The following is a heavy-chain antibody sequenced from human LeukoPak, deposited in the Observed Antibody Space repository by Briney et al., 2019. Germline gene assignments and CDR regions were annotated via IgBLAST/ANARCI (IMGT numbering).Heavy chain of an antibody. CDR2: IIPIFGTA. J-gene: IGHJ6*03. CDR1: GYTFTTYG. V-gene: IGHV1-69*13. D-gene: IGHD3-10*01. Sequence: SVKVSCKASGYTFTTYGISWVRQAPGQGLGWMGGIIPIFGTANYAQKFQGRVTITADESTSTAYMELSSLRSEDTAVYYCARGGSGSYHYYYYYMDVWGKGTTVTISS. CDR3: ARGGSGSYHYYYYYMDV.